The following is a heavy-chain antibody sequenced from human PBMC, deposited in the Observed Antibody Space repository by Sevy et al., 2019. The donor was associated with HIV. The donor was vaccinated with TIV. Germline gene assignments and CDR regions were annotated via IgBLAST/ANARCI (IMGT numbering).Heavy chain of an antibody. CDR2: MTFDGSNQ. Sequence: GGSLRLSCKATGFSLINYAIHWVRQAPGKGLEWVAVMTFDGSNQYYADSVKGRFTISRDTSTNTGYLQMNSLRADDTALYSCAKVLNSQKSSDDTFDFWGLGTMVTVSS. CDR3: AKVLNSQKSSDDTFDF. CDR1: GFSLINYA. D-gene: IGHD6-25*01. V-gene: IGHV3-33*03. J-gene: IGHJ3*01.